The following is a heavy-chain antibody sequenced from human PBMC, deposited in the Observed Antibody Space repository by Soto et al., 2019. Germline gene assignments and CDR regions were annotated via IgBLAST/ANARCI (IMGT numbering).Heavy chain of an antibody. CDR1: GYTFTDYD. J-gene: IGHJ4*02. D-gene: IGHD3-9*01. CDR3: EVTTGY. Sequence: QVQVVQSRAEVKKPGASVKVSCKTSGYTFTDYDINWVRQATGQVLEWMGWVSPDSGNSGYAQQFQGRVTMTSDTSISTVYMELSNLRSEDTAMYYCEVTTGYWGQGAMVPVSS. V-gene: IGHV1-8*01. CDR2: VSPDSGNS.